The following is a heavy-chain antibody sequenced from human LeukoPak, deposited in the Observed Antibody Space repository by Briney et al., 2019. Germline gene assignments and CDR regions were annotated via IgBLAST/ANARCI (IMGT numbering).Heavy chain of an antibody. D-gene: IGHD6-19*01. CDR1: GFTFRDYY. CDR3: EREDRIAVASLCDY. Sequence: GGSLRLSCAASGFTFRDYYMSCIREAPGGGVEWVSYICSSGSTIYYADSVKGRFPIHRDNAKNSLYLQMHSLRVEDKAVYFCEREDRIAVASLCDYWGQGTLVTVSS. CDR2: ICSSGSTI. J-gene: IGHJ4*02. V-gene: IGHV3-11*01.